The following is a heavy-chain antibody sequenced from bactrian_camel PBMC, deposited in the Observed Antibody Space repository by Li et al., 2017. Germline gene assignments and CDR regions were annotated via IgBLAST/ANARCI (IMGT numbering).Heavy chain of an antibody. CDR3: AGDTRALCAVQSQAFLRRRYNY. V-gene: IGHV3-3*01. D-gene: IGHD1*01. CDR1: ADIISNYC. CDR2: VVTGVDFP. Sequence: HVQLVESGGGSVQSGGSLRLSYAASADIISNYCMAWFRQAPGKEREPVAHVVTGVDFPYYADSVKGRFTITQDNANNMVYLQMNSLKPEDTAIYYCAGDTRALCAVQSQAFLRRRYNYWGQGTQVTVS. J-gene: IGHJ4*01.